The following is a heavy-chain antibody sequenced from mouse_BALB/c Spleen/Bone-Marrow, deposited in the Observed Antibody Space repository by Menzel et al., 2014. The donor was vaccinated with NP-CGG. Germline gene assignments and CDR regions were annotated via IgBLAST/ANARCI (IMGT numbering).Heavy chain of an antibody. CDR3: AMTARGGFAY. Sequence: ESGPELVKPGALVKISCKASGYTFTSYDINWVKQRPGQGLEWIGWIYPGDGSTKYNEKFKGKVTLTADKSSSTAYMQVSSLTSENSAVYFCAMTARGGFAYWGQGTLVTVSA. V-gene: IGHV1S33*01. CDR1: GYTFTSYD. CDR2: IYPGDGST. J-gene: IGHJ3*01. D-gene: IGHD3-2*01.